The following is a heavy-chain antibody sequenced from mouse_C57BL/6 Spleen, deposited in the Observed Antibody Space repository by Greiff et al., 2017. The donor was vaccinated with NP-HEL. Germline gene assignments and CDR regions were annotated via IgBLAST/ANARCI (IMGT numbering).Heavy chain of an antibody. CDR3: ASGDFAY. Sequence: VQLQQSGAELVKPGASVKLSCKASGYTFTSYWMQWVKQRPGQGHEWIGEIDPSDNYSYYNQNFKGKATLTVDTSSSTAYMQLSSLTSEDSAVYFCASGDFAYWGQGTLVTVSA. CDR2: IDPSDNYS. D-gene: IGHD3-3*01. V-gene: IGHV1-50*01. J-gene: IGHJ3*01. CDR1: GYTFTSYW.